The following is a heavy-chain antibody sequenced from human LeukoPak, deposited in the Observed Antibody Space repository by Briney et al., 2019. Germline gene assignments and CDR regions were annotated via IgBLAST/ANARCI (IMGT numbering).Heavy chain of an antibody. J-gene: IGHJ4*02. CDR2: IYHSGST. D-gene: IGHD6-19*01. CDR3: ARRRQQWLPPGYSFDY. CDR1: GYSISSGYY. V-gene: IGHV4-38-2*02. Sequence: PSETLSLACTVSGYSISSGYYWGWIRQPPGKGLQWIGSIYHSGSTYYNPSLKSRVTISVDTSKYQFSLKLSSVTAADTAVYYCARRRQQWLPPGYSFDYWGQGTLVTVSS.